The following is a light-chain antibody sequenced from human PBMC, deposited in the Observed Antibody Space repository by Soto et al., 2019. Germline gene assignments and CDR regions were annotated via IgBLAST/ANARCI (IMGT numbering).Light chain of an antibody. V-gene: IGLV2-8*01. CDR1: SSDIGGYNY. CDR3: SSYAGSNNLV. CDR2: EVS. Sequence: QSALTQSPSASGSPGQSVTISCTGTSSDIGGYNYVSWYQQHPGKAPKLMIYEVSKRPSGVPDRFSGFKSGNTASLTVSGLQAEDEADYYCSSYAGSNNLVFGGGTKLTVL. J-gene: IGLJ3*02.